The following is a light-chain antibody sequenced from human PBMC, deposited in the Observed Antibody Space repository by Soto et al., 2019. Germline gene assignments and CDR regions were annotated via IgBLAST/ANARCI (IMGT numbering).Light chain of an antibody. CDR2: AAS. J-gene: IGKJ5*01. V-gene: IGKV1-27*01. CDR1: QGISNF. CDR3: QKDSSVIT. Sequence: DIQMTQSPSSLSASVGDRVTITCRASQGISNFLAWYQQKPGKVPKLLISAASTLQSGVPSRFSGSGSGTDFTLTITSLQPEDVATYYCQKDSSVITVGQGTRLEIK.